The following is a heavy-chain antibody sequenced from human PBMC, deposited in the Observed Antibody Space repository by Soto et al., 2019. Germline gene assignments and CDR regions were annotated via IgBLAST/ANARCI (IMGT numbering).Heavy chain of an antibody. D-gene: IGHD4-17*01. J-gene: IGHJ6*02. CDR1: GYTFSSYG. CDR2: ISGYNGNT. CDR3: AREVTTVTNYYYYYGMDV. Sequence: QVPLVQSGAEVKKPGASVKVSCKASGYTFSSYGISWVRQAPGQGLEWMGWISGYNGNTNYAQNLQGRVTMTTDTSTRTAYMELRSLRSDDTAVYYCAREVTTVTNYYYYYGMDVWGQGTTVIVSS. V-gene: IGHV1-18*01.